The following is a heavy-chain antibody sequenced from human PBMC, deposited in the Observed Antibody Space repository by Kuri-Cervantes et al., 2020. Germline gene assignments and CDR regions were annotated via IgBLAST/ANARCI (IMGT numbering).Heavy chain of an antibody. Sequence: GGSLRLSCAASGFTVSSNYMSWVRQAPGKGLEWVSVIYSGGSTYYADPVKGRFTISRDDSKNTLYLQMNSLKTEDTAVYYCTTDRIAVAGPGDYYYYGMDVWGQGTAVTVSS. CDR3: TTDRIAVAGPGDYYYYGMDV. CDR2: IYSGGST. D-gene: IGHD6-19*01. J-gene: IGHJ6*02. V-gene: IGHV3-66*01. CDR1: GFTVSSNY.